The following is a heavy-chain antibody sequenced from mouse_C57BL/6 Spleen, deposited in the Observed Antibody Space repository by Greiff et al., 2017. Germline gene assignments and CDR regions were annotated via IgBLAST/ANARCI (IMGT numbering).Heavy chain of an antibody. V-gene: IGHV14-2*01. D-gene: IGHD1-1*01. J-gene: IGHJ1*03. Sequence: EVQLKQSGAELVKPGASVKLSCTASGFNFNDYYMHWVKQRPEQGLEWIGRIDPEDGDTKYAPKFQGKATITADTSSNTAYMQLSSLTSEDTAVYYCARHYYGSNNWDFDGWGTGTTVTVSS. CDR2: IDPEDGDT. CDR1: GFNFNDYY. CDR3: ARHYYGSNNWDFDG.